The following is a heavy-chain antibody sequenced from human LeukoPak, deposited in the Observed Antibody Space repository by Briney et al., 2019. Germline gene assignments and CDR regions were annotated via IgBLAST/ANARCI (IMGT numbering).Heavy chain of an antibody. D-gene: IGHD1-14*01. Sequence: PGGSLRLSCAASGFTLSNYGMHWVRQAPGKGLEWVSVIYSASSTYYADSVKGRFSISRDNSKNTLYLQMNSLRVEDTAVYYCARDLSPWETRNPDAFDIWGQGTMVTVSS. CDR1: GFTLSNYG. J-gene: IGHJ3*02. CDR3: ARDLSPWETRNPDAFDI. V-gene: IGHV3-53*01. CDR2: IYSASST.